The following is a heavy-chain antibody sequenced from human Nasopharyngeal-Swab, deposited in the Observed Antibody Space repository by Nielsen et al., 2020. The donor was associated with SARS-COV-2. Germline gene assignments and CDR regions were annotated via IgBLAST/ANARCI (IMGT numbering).Heavy chain of an antibody. Sequence: WIRQPPGKALEWLAHIFSNDEKSYSTSLKSRLTISKDTSKSQVVLTMTNMDPVDTATYYCARIDYDYVWGSYRYTGGYFDYWGQGTLVTVSP. CDR2: IFSNDEK. CDR3: ARIDYDYVWGSYRYTGGYFDY. V-gene: IGHV2-26*01. D-gene: IGHD3-16*02. J-gene: IGHJ4*02.